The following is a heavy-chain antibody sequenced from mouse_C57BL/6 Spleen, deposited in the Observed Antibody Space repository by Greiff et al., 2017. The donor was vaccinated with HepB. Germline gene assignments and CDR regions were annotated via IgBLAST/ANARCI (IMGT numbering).Heavy chain of an antibody. CDR2: ISSGGSYT. Sequence: EVMLVESGGDLVKPGGSLKLSCAASGFTFSSYGMSWVRQTPDKRLEWVATISSGGSYTYYPDSVKGRFTISRDNAKNTLYLQMSSLKSEDTAMYYCARQDYYGSRSYWYFDVWGTGTTVTVSS. V-gene: IGHV5-6*01. CDR3: ARQDYYGSRSYWYFDV. CDR1: GFTFSSYG. D-gene: IGHD1-1*01. J-gene: IGHJ1*03.